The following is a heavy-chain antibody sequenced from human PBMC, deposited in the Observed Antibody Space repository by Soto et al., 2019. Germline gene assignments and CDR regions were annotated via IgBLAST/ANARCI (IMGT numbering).Heavy chain of an antibody. V-gene: IGHV1-18*04. CDR3: ARVEVIVVVPAALGMDV. CDR1: GYTFTSYG. CDR2: ISAYNGNT. D-gene: IGHD2-2*01. J-gene: IGHJ6*02. Sequence: SVKVSCKASGYTFTSYGISWVRQAPGQGLEWMGWISAYNGNTNYAQKLQGRVTMTTDTSTSTAYMELRSLRSDDTAVYYCARVEVIVVVPAALGMDVWGQGTTVTVSS.